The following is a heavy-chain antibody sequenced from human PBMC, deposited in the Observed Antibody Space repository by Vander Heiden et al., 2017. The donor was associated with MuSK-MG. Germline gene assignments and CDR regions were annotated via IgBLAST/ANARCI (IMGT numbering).Heavy chain of an antibody. CDR1: GFTFSNSG. D-gene: IGHD2-21*01. CDR2: MRFDASAL. J-gene: IGHJ4*02. Sequence: QVQLVESGGGVVQPGGSLRLSCTASGFTFSNSGMHWVRQAPGKGLEWLSFMRFDASALYYAASVKGRFTISRDNSRNTLYLQMNVLGTEDTAVYFCAKEGQKMDPYIDFWGQGTLVTVSS. CDR3: AKEGQKMDPYIDF. V-gene: IGHV3-30*02.